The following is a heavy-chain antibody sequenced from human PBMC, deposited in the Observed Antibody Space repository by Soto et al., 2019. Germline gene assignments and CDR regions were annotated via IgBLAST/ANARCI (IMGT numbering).Heavy chain of an antibody. CDR1: CGSFSGYY. V-gene: IGHV4-34*01. CDR2: INHSGST. CDR3: ARGYSSGWYFGYYGMDV. Sequence: PSETLSLTCAVYCGSFSGYYWSWIRQPPGKGLEWIGEINHSGSTNYNPSLKSRVTISVDTSKNQFSLKLSSVTAADTAVYYCARGYSSGWYFGYYGMDVWGQGTTVTVSS. J-gene: IGHJ6*02. D-gene: IGHD6-19*01.